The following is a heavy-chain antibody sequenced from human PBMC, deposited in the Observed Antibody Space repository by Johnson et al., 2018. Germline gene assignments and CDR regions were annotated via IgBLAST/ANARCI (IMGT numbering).Heavy chain of an antibody. CDR1: GFTFSSYA. V-gene: IGHV3-23*04. J-gene: IGHJ3*02. Sequence: EVQLVETGGGLAQPGGSLRLSCAASGFTFSSYAMSWVRQAPGKGLEWVSAISGSGAAPYYADSVKGRFTISRDNAKNALYLQMNSLRAEDTAVYYCAKGGMIVVSHDAFDIWGQGTMVTVSS. CDR2: ISGSGAAP. D-gene: IGHD3-22*01. CDR3: AKGGMIVVSHDAFDI.